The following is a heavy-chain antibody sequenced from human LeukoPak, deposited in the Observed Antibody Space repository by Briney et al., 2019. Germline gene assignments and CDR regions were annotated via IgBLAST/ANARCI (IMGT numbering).Heavy chain of an antibody. Sequence: GRSLRLSCAASGFTSSSYGMHWVRQAPGKGLEWVAVIWYDGSNKYYADSVKGRFTISRDNSKNTLYLQMNSLRAEDTAVYYCARDHEAVAGIFDPWGQGTLVTVSS. J-gene: IGHJ5*02. CDR3: ARDHEAVAGIFDP. CDR2: IWYDGSNK. V-gene: IGHV3-33*01. CDR1: GFTSSSYG. D-gene: IGHD6-19*01.